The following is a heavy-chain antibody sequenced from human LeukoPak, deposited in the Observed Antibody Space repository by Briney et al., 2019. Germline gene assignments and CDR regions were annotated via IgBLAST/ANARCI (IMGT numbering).Heavy chain of an antibody. Sequence: SETLSLTCTVSGGSISSSSYYWGWFRQPPGKGLEWIGSIYYSGSTYYNPSLKSRVTISVDTSKNQFSLKLSSVTAADTAVYYCARGEGDYDILTGYPLWGQGTLVTVSS. V-gene: IGHV4-39*07. J-gene: IGHJ4*02. CDR3: ARGEGDYDILTGYPL. CDR1: GGSISSSSYY. D-gene: IGHD3-9*01. CDR2: IYYSGST.